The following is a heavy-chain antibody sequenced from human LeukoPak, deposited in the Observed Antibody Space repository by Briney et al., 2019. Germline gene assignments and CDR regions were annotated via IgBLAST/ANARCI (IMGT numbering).Heavy chain of an antibody. D-gene: IGHD3-10*01. CDR1: GGSVSNYY. J-gene: IGHJ5*02. CDR3: ARDLAILLWFGESQPNWFDP. V-gene: IGHV4-4*07. Sequence: PSETLSLTCTVSGGSVSNYYWSWIRQSAEKGLEWIGRVYPTGDTTYNPSLKSRVTMSVDTSKNQFSLKLSSVTAADTAVYYCARDLAILLWFGESQPNWFDPWGQGTLVTVSS. CDR2: VYPTGDT.